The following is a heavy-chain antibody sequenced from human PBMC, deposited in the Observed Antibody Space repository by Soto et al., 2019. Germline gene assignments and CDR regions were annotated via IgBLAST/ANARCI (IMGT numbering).Heavy chain of an antibody. J-gene: IGHJ3*02. D-gene: IGHD2-2*01. CDR2: ISSSSVAT. CDR3: ARDIVVVPPAPDAFDI. Sequence: GGALRLSWAASGFTFSNYAMSWVLQAPGKGLEWVSDISSSSVATYYADFVKDRFTISRDNAKNSLYLQMNSLRAEDTAIYYCARDIVVVPPAPDAFDIWGQGTMFTVSS. CDR1: GFTFSNYA. V-gene: IGHV3-23*01.